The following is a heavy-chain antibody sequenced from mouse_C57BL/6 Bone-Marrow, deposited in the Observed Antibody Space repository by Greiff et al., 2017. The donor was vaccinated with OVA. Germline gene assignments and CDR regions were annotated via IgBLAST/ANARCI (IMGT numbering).Heavy chain of an antibody. CDR3: ARGLWYFDV. Sequence: DVKLQESGPGLVKPSQSLSLSCSVTGYSITSCYYWYWIRQLPGNKLEWMGYISYDGSNNYNPSLKKRISITRDTSKNQFFLKLNSVTTEDTATYYCARGLWYFDVWGTGTTVTVSS. CDR2: ISYDGSN. CDR1: GYSITSCYY. V-gene: IGHV3-6*01. J-gene: IGHJ1*03.